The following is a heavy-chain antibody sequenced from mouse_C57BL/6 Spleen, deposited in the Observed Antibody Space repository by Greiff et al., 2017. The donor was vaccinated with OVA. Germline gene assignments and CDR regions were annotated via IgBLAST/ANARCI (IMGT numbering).Heavy chain of an antibody. CDR3: TGEGLDY. D-gene: IGHD3-3*01. Sequence: EVQGVESGGGLVQPGGSLKLSCVASGFTFSNYWMNWVRQSPEKGLEWVAQIRLKSDNYATHYAESVKGRFTISRDDSKSSVYLQMNNLRAEDTGIYYCTGEGLDYWGQGTTLTVSS. V-gene: IGHV6-3*01. J-gene: IGHJ2*01. CDR2: IRLKSDNYAT. CDR1: GFTFSNYW.